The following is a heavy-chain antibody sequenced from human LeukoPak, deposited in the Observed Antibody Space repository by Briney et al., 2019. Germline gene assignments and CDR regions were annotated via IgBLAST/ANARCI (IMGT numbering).Heavy chain of an antibody. V-gene: IGHV1-8*03. J-gene: IGHJ4*02. CDR3: ALGRSGYDFDY. CDR1: GYTFTSYD. D-gene: IGHD3-22*01. Sequence: ASVKVSCKASGYTFTSYDINWVRQATGQGLEWMGWMNPNSGNTGYAQKLQGRVTITRNTSISTAYMELSSLRSEDTAVYYCALGRSGYDFDYWGQGTLVTVSS. CDR2: MNPNSGNT.